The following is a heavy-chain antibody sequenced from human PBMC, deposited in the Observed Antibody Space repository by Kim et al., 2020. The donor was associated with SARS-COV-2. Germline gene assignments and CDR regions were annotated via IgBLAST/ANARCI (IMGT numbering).Heavy chain of an antibody. Sequence: GGSLRLSCAASGFTFSSYGMHWVRQAPGKGLEWVAVIWYDGSNKYYADSVKGRFTISRDNSKNTLYLQMNSLRAEDTAVYYCATHSGYDPLAPYYFDYWGQGTLVTVSS. CDR3: ATHSGYDPLAPYYFDY. CDR1: GFTFSSYG. CDR2: IWYDGSNK. J-gene: IGHJ4*02. D-gene: IGHD5-12*01. V-gene: IGHV3-33*01.